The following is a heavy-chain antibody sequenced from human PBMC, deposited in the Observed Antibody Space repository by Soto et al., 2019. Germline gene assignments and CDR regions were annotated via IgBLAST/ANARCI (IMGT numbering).Heavy chain of an antibody. CDR3: ARDFPFTGYYYGMDV. J-gene: IGHJ6*02. Sequence: PSETLSLTCAVYGGSFSGYYWSWIRQPPGKGLEWIGEINHSGSTNYNPSLKSRVTISVDTSKNQFSLKLSSVTAADTAVYYCARDFPFTGYYYGMDVWGQGTTVTV. D-gene: IGHD3-16*01. CDR2: INHSGST. V-gene: IGHV4-34*01. CDR1: GGSFSGYY.